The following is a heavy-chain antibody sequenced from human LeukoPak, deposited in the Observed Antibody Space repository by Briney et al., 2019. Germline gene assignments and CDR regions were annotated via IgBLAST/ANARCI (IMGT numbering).Heavy chain of an antibody. CDR2: IYPGDSDT. J-gene: IGHJ5*02. D-gene: IGHD6-13*01. V-gene: IGHV5-51*01. CDR3: ARSFDSSSWYDNWFDP. Sequence: GESLKISCKGSGYSFTSYWIGWVRQMPGKGLVWMGIIYPGDSDTRYSPSFQGQVTISADKSISTAYLQWSSLKASDTTMYYCARSFDSSSWYDNWFDPWAREPWSPSPQ. CDR1: GYSFTSYW.